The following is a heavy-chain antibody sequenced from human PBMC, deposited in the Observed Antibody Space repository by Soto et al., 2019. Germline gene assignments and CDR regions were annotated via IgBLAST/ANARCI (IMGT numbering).Heavy chain of an antibody. V-gene: IGHV3-30*18. J-gene: IGHJ6*02. CDR1: GFTFSKYG. CDR3: AKDFKVSGSHYGTLNYYYGMDV. Sequence: QGQLVESGGGVVQPGRSLRLSCEASGFTFSKYGVQWVRQAPGKGLEWVAVISYDGYLKYYVDSVKGRFTVARDNSKNTLFLEMNSLRVEDTAVYFCAKDFKVSGSHYGTLNYYYGMDVWGQGTTVTVSS. CDR2: ISYDGYLK. D-gene: IGHD3-10*01.